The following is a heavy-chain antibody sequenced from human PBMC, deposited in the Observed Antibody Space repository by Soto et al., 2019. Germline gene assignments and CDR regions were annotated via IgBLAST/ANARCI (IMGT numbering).Heavy chain of an antibody. J-gene: IGHJ4*02. CDR2: IVVGSGNT. V-gene: IGHV1-58*01. Sequence: SVKVSCKASGFTFTISAVQWVRQARGQRLEWIGWIVVGSGNTNYAQKFQERVTITRDMSTSTAYMELSSLRSEDTAVYYCAADRMSYQDKKTGGQYYFDYWGQGTLVTVSS. CDR1: GFTFTISA. CDR3: AADRMSYQDKKTGGQYYFDY. D-gene: IGHD1-26*01.